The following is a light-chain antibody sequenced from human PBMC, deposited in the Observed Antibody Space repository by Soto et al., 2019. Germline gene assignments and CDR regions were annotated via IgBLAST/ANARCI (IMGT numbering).Light chain of an antibody. J-gene: IGKJ5*01. CDR3: QQRSDLPIT. V-gene: IGKV3-11*01. Sequence: EIVLTQSPATLSLSPGERATLSCKASQSISNYLAWYQQKPGRATRLLIYDASIRATGIPASFSGSGSGTDSTHTITGLEPEDFAVYYCQQRSDLPITFGQGTRLEIK. CDR2: DAS. CDR1: QSISNY.